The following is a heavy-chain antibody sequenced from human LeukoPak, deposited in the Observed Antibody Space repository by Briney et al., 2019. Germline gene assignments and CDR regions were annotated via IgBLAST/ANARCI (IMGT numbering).Heavy chain of an antibody. V-gene: IGHV3-30-3*01. Sequence: GGSLRLSCAASGFIFSTYNMHWVRQAPGKGLAWVASISYDGNNKNYADSVKGRFTVSRDNSKNTLYLQMNSLSAEDTAVYYCAGDQDGYWGQGTLVTVSS. CDR2: ISYDGNNK. CDR1: GFIFSTYN. CDR3: AGDQDGY. J-gene: IGHJ4*02.